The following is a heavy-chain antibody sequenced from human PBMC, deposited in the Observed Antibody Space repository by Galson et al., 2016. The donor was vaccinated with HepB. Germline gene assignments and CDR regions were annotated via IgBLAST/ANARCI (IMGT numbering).Heavy chain of an antibody. CDR2: INPGDSDT. V-gene: IGHV5-51*01. D-gene: IGHD3-3*01. CDR1: AYIFTDYW. J-gene: IGHJ6*02. CDR3: ARHLRSTTLGVVFQFGMDV. Sequence: QSGAEVKKPGESLKISCKGSAYIFTDYWIGWVRQLPGKGLEWMGIINPGDSDTRYSPAFEGQVTISADKSINTAYLQWSGLRASDTAMYYCARHLRSTTLGVVFQFGMDVWGQGTTVTVSS.